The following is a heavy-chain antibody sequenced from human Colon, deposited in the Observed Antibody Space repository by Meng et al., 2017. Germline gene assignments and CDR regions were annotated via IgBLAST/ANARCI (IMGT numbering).Heavy chain of an antibody. CDR3: ARVSGFGQNFIRF. CDR2: MNPNTGKT. Sequence: QGQLVQSGAEVQKPGASVKVSCKTSEYTFTSYDIEWVRQATGQGLEWMGWMNPNTGKTGYAQKFQGRVTMTRNTSISTAYMELGSLSAEDTAVYFCARVSGFGQNFIRFWGQGTLVTVSS. V-gene: IGHV1-8*01. D-gene: IGHD3-3*01. J-gene: IGHJ4*02. CDR1: EYTFTSYD.